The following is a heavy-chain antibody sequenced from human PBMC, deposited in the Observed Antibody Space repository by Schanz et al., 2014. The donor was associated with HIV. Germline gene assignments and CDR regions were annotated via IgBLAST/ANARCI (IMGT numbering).Heavy chain of an antibody. CDR2: INPKSGNT. J-gene: IGHJ3*01. V-gene: IGHV1-8*02. D-gene: IGHD3-3*01. CDR1: GYSFISYD. Sequence: QVQLVQSGAEVKKPGASVKVSCKASGYSFISYDINWVRQAAGQGLEWMAWINPKSGNTGYARKFQGRVTVTINTSKRTIYMELRGLTSEDAAVYYCARAGLWYNSGDYYGSAFDVWGPGTAVTVAS. CDR3: ARAGLWYNSGDYYGSAFDV.